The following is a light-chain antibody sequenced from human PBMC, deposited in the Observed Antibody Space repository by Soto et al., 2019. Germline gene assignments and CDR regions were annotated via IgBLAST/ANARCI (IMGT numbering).Light chain of an antibody. Sequence: EIVLTQFPGTLSLSPGERATLSCRASQSFTSNYLAWYQQKPGQAPRLLIYGASTRATGIPDRFSGSGSGTDFTLTISRLEPEDFAVYYCQQYGSSGTFGQGTKVDIK. CDR2: GAS. CDR1: QSFTSNY. J-gene: IGKJ1*01. V-gene: IGKV3-20*01. CDR3: QQYGSSGT.